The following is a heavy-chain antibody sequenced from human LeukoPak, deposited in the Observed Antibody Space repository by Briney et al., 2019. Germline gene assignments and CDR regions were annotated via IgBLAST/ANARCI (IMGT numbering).Heavy chain of an antibody. CDR3: ARGGGDVDTAIPPYFDY. CDR2: INWNGGST. V-gene: IGHV3-20*04. CDR1: GFTFDDYG. Sequence: GGSLRLSCAASGFTFDDYGMSWARHAPGKGLEWVSGINWNGGSTGYADSVKGRFTISRDNAKNSLYLQMNSLRAEDTALYYCARGGGDVDTAIPPYFDYWGQGTLVTVSS. J-gene: IGHJ4*02. D-gene: IGHD5-18*01.